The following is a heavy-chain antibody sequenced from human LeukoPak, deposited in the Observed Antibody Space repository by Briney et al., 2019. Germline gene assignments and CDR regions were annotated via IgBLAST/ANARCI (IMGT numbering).Heavy chain of an antibody. CDR3: ARDSGYSSSSSDAFDI. D-gene: IGHD6-6*01. CDR2: INPSGGST. CDR1: GYTFTGYY. J-gene: IGHJ3*02. Sequence: ASVKVSCKASGYTFTGYYMHWVRQAPGQGLEWMGIINPSGGSTSYAQKFQGRVTMTRDTSTSTVYMELSSLRSGDTAVYYCARDSGYSSSSSDAFDIWGQGTMVTVSS. V-gene: IGHV1-46*01.